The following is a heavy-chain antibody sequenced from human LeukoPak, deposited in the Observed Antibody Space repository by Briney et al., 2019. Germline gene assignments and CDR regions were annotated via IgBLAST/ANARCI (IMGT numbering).Heavy chain of an antibody. CDR2: ISYDGSNK. J-gene: IGHJ3*02. Sequence: GGSLRLSCAASGLTFSSYGMHWVRQAPGKGLEWVAVISYDGSNKYYADSVKGRFTISRDNSKNTLYLQMNSLRAEDTAVYYCAKSHFDSGSPGLDAFDIWGQGTMVTVSS. CDR3: AKSHFDSGSPGLDAFDI. D-gene: IGHD1-26*01. V-gene: IGHV3-30*18. CDR1: GLTFSSYG.